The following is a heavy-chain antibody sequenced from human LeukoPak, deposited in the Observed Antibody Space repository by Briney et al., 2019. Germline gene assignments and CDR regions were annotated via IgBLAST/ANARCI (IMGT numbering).Heavy chain of an antibody. CDR2: INSDGSST. J-gene: IGHJ4*02. CDR1: GFTFSSYW. Sequence: GGSLRLSCAASGFTFSSYWMHWVRQAPGKGLVWVSRINSDGSSTNYADSVKGRFTTSRDKNTLYLQMNSLRAEDTAVYYCVRGGSGYSSSWSTFDYWGQGTLVTVS. V-gene: IGHV3-74*01. CDR3: VRGGSGYSSSWSTFDY. D-gene: IGHD6-13*01.